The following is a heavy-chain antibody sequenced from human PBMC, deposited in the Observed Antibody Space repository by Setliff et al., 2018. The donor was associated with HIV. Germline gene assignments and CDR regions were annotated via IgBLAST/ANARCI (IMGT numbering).Heavy chain of an antibody. V-gene: IGHV4-34*01. J-gene: IGHJ4*02. CDR1: GGSFSGYY. CDR3: ARGRPDDSVGFGY. Sequence: PSETLSLTCAVYGGSFSGYYWSWIRQPPGKGLEWIGEINHSGSTNYNPSLKSRVSMSIDTSKNQFSLRLTSVTAADTAVYFCARGRPDDSVGFGYWGQGTLVTVSS. CDR2: INHSGST. D-gene: IGHD3-22*01.